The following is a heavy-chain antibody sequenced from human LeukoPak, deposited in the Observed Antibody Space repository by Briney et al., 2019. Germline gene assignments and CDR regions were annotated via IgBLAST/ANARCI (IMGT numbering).Heavy chain of an antibody. CDR2: IYYSGST. CDR1: GGSISGSSYY. CDR3: ARANPQQQLTNYYYYYMDV. J-gene: IGHJ6*03. V-gene: IGHV4-39*07. Sequence: SETLSLTCTVSGGSISGSSYYWGWIRQPPGKGLEWIGSIYYSGSTYYNPSLKSRVTISVDTSKNQFSLKLSSVTAADTAVYYCARANPQQQLTNYYYYYMDVWGKGTTVTVSS. D-gene: IGHD6-13*01.